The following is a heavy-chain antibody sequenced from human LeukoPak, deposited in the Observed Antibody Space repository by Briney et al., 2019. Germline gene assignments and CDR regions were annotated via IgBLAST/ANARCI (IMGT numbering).Heavy chain of an antibody. D-gene: IGHD2-21*01. J-gene: IGHJ3*02. V-gene: IGHV4-59*02. CDR1: GGSVSSYY. Sequence: PSETLSLTCTVSGGSVSSYYWNWIRQPPGKGLEWIGYIYYSGSTNYNPSLKSRVTISVDTPKNQFSLKLSSVTAADTSVYYCACGGAAPASRASLNAFDIWGQGTMVTVSS. CDR3: ACGGAAPASRASLNAFDI. CDR2: IYYSGST.